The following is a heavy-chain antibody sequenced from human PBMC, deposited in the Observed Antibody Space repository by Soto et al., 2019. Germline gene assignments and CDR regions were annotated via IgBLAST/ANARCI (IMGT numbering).Heavy chain of an antibody. V-gene: IGHV3-21*01. CDR1: GFTFSSYS. CDR3: ASSRDGMIGDAFDI. D-gene: IGHD3-22*01. Sequence: LRLSCAASGFTFSSYSMNWVRQAPGKGLEWVSSISSSSSYIYYADSVKGRFTISRDNAKNSLYLQMNSLRAEDTAVYYCASSRDGMIGDAFDIWGQGTMVTVSS. J-gene: IGHJ3*02. CDR2: ISSSSSYI.